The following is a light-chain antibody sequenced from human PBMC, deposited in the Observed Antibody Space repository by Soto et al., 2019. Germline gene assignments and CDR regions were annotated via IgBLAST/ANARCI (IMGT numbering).Light chain of an antibody. J-gene: IGKJ5*01. CDR3: XXXXXXXXX. Sequence: EIVLTQSPATLSVSPGERATLFCRASQGISTLLAWYQQKPGQAPRLLIYAASTRAAGIPARFSGSGSGTDFTLTISSLQSEDFAIXXXXXXXXXXXXFXQGTRLEIK. CDR1: QGISTL. CDR2: AAS. V-gene: IGKV3-15*01.